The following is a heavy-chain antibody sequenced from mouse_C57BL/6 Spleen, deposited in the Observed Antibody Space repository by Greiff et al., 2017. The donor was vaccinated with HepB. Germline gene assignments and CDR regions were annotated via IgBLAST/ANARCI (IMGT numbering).Heavy chain of an antibody. V-gene: IGHV5-16*01. CDR1: GFTFSDYY. CDR3: ARVYYYGSYWYFDV. D-gene: IGHD1-1*01. Sequence: EVKVEESEGGLVQPGSSMKLSCTASGFTFSDYYMAWVRQVPEKGLEWVANINYDGSSTYYLDSLKSRFIISRDNAKNILYLQMSSLTSEDTATYYCARVYYYGSYWYFDVWGTGTTVTVSS. J-gene: IGHJ1*03. CDR2: INYDGSST.